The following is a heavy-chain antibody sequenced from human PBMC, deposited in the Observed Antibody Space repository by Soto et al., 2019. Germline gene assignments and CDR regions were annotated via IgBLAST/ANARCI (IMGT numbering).Heavy chain of an antibody. J-gene: IGHJ4*02. CDR2: ISYDGSNK. CDR3: ARDPDTTSKIDH. Sequence: GALRLSWSPSGFTFSSYAMHWVREAPGKGLEWVAVISYDGSNKYYADPVKGRFTISRDNAKNSLYLQMSSLRAEDTALYYCARDPDTTSKIDHWGQGNQVTVSS. D-gene: IGHD1-1*01. V-gene: IGHV3-30-3*01. CDR1: GFTFSSYA.